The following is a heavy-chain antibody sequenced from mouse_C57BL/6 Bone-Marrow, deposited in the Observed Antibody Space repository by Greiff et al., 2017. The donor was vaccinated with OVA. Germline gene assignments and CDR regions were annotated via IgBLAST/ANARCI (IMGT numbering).Heavy chain of an antibody. J-gene: IGHJ3*01. CDR2: IDPSDSYT. CDR3: ARNYGSAY. D-gene: IGHD1-1*01. Sequence: QVQLQQPAAELVRPGTSVKLSCKASGYTFTSYWMHWVKQRPGQGLEWIGVIDPSDSYTNYNQKFKGKATLTVDTSSSTAYMQLSSLTSEDSAVYYCARNYGSAYWGQGTLVTVSA. CDR1: GYTFTSYW. V-gene: IGHV1-59*01.